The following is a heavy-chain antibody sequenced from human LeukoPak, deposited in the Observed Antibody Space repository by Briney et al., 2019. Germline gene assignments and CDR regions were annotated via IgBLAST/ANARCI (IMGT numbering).Heavy chain of an antibody. Sequence: SETLSLTCTVSGGSISSYYWSWIRQPAGKGLEWIGRIYTSGSTNYNPSLKSRVTMSVDTSKNQFSLKLSSVTAADTAVYYCARDDYDSSGYYLHYYGMDVWGQGTTVTVSS. J-gene: IGHJ6*02. CDR1: GGSISSYY. V-gene: IGHV4-4*07. CDR3: ARDDYDSSGYYLHYYGMDV. CDR2: IYTSGST. D-gene: IGHD3-22*01.